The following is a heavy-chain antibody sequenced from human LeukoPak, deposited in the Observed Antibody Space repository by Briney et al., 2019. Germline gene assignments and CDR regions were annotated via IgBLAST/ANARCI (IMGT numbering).Heavy chain of an antibody. D-gene: IGHD5-18*01. Sequence: ASVKVSCKASGYTFTGYYMHWVRQAPGQGLEWMGWINPNSGGTNYAQKFQGRVTMTTDTSTSTAYMELRSLRSDDTAVYYCARDDADVDTAFDYWGQGTLVTVSS. CDR2: INPNSGGT. J-gene: IGHJ4*02. CDR1: GYTFTGYY. CDR3: ARDDADVDTAFDY. V-gene: IGHV1-2*02.